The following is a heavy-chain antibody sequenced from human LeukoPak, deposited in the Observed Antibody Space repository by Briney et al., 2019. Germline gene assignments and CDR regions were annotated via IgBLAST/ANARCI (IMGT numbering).Heavy chain of an antibody. CDR1: GFTFSSYS. CDR2: ISSSSSYI. D-gene: IGHD6-6*01. J-gene: IGHJ4*02. V-gene: IGHV3-21*01. Sequence: PGGSLRLSCAASGFTFSSYSMNWVRQAPGKGLDGVSSISSSSSYIYYADSVKGRFTISRDNAKNSLYLQMNSLRAEDTAVYYCAYSGSSSSRSDYWGQGTLVTVSS. CDR3: AYSGSSSSRSDY.